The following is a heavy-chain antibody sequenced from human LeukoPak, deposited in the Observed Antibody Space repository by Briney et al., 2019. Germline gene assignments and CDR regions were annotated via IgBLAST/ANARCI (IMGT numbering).Heavy chain of an antibody. CDR1: GFTFSSYS. D-gene: IGHD7-27*01. CDR3: AREPGVHAFDI. J-gene: IGHJ3*02. V-gene: IGHV3-21*01. CDR2: ISSSSSYI. Sequence: PGGSLRLSCAASGFTFSSYSMIWVRQAPGKGLEWVSSISSSSSYIYYADLLKGRFTISRDNAKNSLYLQMNSLRAEDSAVYYCAREPGVHAFDIWGQGTMVTVSS.